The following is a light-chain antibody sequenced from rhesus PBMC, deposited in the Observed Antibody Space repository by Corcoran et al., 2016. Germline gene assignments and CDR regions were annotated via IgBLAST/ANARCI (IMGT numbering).Light chain of an antibody. V-gene: IGKV1-22*01. J-gene: IGKJ3*01. CDR2: KAT. Sequence: DIQMTQSPSSLSASVGDTVTITCRASQCISSWLDWYQQKPWKASKLLIYKATSLQSGGPSRFSGSGSGTDFTLTISSLHPEVFSTYYCLQYSSSPFTFGPGTKLDIK. CDR3: LQYSSSPFT. CDR1: QCISSW.